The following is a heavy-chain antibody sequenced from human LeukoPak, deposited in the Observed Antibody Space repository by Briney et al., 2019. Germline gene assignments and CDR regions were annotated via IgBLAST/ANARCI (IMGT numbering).Heavy chain of an antibody. CDR1: GFTFDDYA. CDR3: AKGRGAMPLADVFDI. CDR2: ISWNSGSL. Sequence: GGSLRLSCAASGFTFDDYAMHWVRQAPGKGLEWVSGISWNSGSLGYADSVKGRFTISGDNAKNSLYLQMNSLRAEDMAFYYCAKGRGAMPLADVFDIWGQGTMVTVSS. D-gene: IGHD1-26*01. V-gene: IGHV3-9*03. J-gene: IGHJ3*02.